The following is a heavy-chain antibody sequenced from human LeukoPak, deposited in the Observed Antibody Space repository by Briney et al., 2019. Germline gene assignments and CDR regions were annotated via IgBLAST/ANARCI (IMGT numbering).Heavy chain of an antibody. CDR3: ASGFGATFDY. D-gene: IGHD3-10*01. Sequence: PSETLSLTCTVSGGSISSYYWSWIRQPPGKGLEWIGYTYYSGSTNYDPSLKSRVTISVDTSKNQFSLKLSSVTAADTAVYYCASGFGATFDYWGQGTLVTVSS. V-gene: IGHV4-59*01. CDR1: GGSISSYY. CDR2: TYYSGST. J-gene: IGHJ4*02.